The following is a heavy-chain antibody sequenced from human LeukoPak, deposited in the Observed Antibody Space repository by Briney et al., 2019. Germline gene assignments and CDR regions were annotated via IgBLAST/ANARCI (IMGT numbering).Heavy chain of an antibody. V-gene: IGHV3-23*01. CDR2: ITGSSTWT. D-gene: IGHD3-10*01. CDR3: ARELVSSGTGYFDL. J-gene: IGHJ2*01. Sequence: GGSLRLSCEASGFTFGNFGMTWVRQAPGKGLQWVPGITGSSTWTYYAASVKGRFTVSRDNSQNTLHLQMNSLRADDTAVYYCARELVSSGTGYFDLWGRGTLVTVSS. CDR1: GFTFGNFG.